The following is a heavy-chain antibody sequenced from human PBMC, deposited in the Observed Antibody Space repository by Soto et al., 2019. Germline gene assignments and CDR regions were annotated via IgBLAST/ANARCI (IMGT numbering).Heavy chain of an antibody. J-gene: IGHJ4*02. D-gene: IGHD2-8*01. V-gene: IGHV2-5*02. CDR1: GFSLTTSGVG. CDR2: IHWDDDK. Sequence: QITLKESGPTLVKPTQTLTLTCTFSGFSLTTSGVGVGWIRQPPGKALEYLALIHWDDDKRYSPSLTSRLTITEDNSNNQVVHTMTNMDPVDTATDYCAHRPVYYGDFEYWGQGTLVTVSS. CDR3: AHRPVYYGDFEY.